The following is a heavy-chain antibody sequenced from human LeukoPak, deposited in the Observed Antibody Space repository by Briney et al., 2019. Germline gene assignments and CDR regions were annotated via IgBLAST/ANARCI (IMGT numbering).Heavy chain of an antibody. CDR2: MNPNSGNT. V-gene: IGHV1-8*01. D-gene: IGHD3-3*01. J-gene: IGHJ6*02. CDR3: ARVKPIWSGYYGDYYYYYGMDV. Sequence: ASVKVSCKASGYTFTSYDINWVRQATGQGLEWMGWMNPNSGNTGYAQKFQGRVTMTRNTSISTAYMELSSLRSEDTAVYYCARVKPIWSGYYGDYYYYYGMDVWGQGTPVTVSS. CDR1: GYTFTSYD.